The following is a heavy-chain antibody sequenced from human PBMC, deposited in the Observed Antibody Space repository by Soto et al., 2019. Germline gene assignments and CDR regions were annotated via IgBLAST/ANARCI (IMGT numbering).Heavy chain of an antibody. Sequence: QITLKESGPTLVKPTQTLTLTCTFSGFSLTTPGVSVGWIRQPPGKALEWLGLLYWDDDKRYSPALTTRLTFCEEAARIHFVLTLTNVDPVDTATYYCAHNSKSTVASTFYFEFWGQGNLVTFSS. D-gene: IGHD6-19*01. J-gene: IGHJ4*02. CDR1: GFSLTTPGVS. CDR2: LYWDDDK. CDR3: AHNSKSTVASTFYFEF. V-gene: IGHV2-5*02.